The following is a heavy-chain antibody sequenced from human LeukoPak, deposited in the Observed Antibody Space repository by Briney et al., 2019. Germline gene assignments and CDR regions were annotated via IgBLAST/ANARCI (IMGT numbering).Heavy chain of an antibody. Sequence: GGSLRLSCAASGFTFSSYSMNWVRQAPGKGLEWVSSISSSSSYIYYADSVKGRFTISRDNAKNSLYLQMNSLRADDTAVYYCARDRYDGSGFDYWGQGTLVTVSS. CDR2: ISSSSSYI. V-gene: IGHV3-21*04. CDR1: GFTFSSYS. D-gene: IGHD3-10*01. CDR3: ARDRYDGSGFDY. J-gene: IGHJ4*02.